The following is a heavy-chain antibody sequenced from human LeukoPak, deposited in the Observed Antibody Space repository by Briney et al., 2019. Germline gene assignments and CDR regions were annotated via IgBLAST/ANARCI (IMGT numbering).Heavy chain of an antibody. CDR2: ISGSGGST. J-gene: IGHJ4*02. V-gene: IGHV3-23*01. D-gene: IGHD4-17*01. CDR3: AKDWVTTVTTSPGEY. Sequence: PGGSLRLSCAASGFTFSSYAMSWVRQAPGKGLEWVSAISGSGGSTYYADSVKGRFTISRDDSKNTLYLQMNSLRAEDTAVYYCAKDWVTTVTTSPGEYWGQGTLVTVSS. CDR1: GFTFSSYA.